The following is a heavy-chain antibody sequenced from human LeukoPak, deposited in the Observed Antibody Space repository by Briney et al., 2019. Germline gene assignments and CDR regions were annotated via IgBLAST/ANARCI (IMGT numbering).Heavy chain of an antibody. D-gene: IGHD3-22*01. CDR3: ARGFSGVSGYLDY. Sequence: PGGSLRLSCAASGFTFSSYWMSWVRQAPGKGLEWVANIKQDGSEKYYVDSVKGRFTISRDNAKNSLYLQMNSLRAEDTAVYYCARGFSGVSGYLDYWGQGTLVTVSS. V-gene: IGHV3-7*01. CDR2: IKQDGSEK. CDR1: GFTFSSYW. J-gene: IGHJ4*02.